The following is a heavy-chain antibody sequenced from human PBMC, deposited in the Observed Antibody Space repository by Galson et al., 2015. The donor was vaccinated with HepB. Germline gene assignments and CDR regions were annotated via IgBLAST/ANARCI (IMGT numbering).Heavy chain of an antibody. J-gene: IGHJ4*02. CDR3: ARRGHTYGYVDAPEY. CDR1: GFTFSSYS. Sequence: SLRLSCAASGFTFSSYSMDWVRQAPGRGLEWVSYISSSTSAIYYADSVKGRFTISRDNAKNSLYLQMNSLAAEDTAVYYCARRGHTYGYVDAPEYWGQGTLVTVSS. D-gene: IGHD5-18*01. V-gene: IGHV3-48*01. CDR2: ISSSTSAI.